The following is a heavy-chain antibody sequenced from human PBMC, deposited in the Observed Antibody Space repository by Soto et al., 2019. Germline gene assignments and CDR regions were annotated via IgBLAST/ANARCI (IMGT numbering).Heavy chain of an antibody. D-gene: IGHD3-16*01. J-gene: IGHJ4*02. Sequence: EVQLLQSGGGLVQPEGSLRLSCVASGFNFTVYAMSWVRQAPGKGLEWISRIGETGVTLHYADSVKGRFTVSRVNSQKNVSLEVHRPRVDDTAVYYYVKGGWGDSGGQGTLVTVSS. V-gene: IGHV3-23*01. CDR3: VKGGWGDS. CDR1: GFNFTVYA. CDR2: IGETGVTL.